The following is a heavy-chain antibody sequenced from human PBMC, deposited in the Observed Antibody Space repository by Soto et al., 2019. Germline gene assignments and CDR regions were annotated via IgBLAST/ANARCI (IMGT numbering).Heavy chain of an antibody. Sequence: QVQLVESGGGVVQPGRSLRLSCVASGFTFSNSPIHWVRQAPGKGLEWVSVMSYDGSRQYYADSVKGRFTISRDSSKNTLYLQMNSVRVEDTAMYYCAREEYSAHYFDYWGQGNLVTVSS. D-gene: IGHD5-18*01. V-gene: IGHV3-30-3*01. CDR2: MSYDGSRQ. CDR3: AREEYSAHYFDY. J-gene: IGHJ4*02. CDR1: GFTFSNSP.